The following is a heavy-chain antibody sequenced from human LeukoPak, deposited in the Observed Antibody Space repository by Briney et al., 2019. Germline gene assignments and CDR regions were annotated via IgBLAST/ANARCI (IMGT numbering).Heavy chain of an antibody. D-gene: IGHD3-9*01. CDR2: IYHTGAT. V-gene: IGHV4-38-2*02. CDR3: ARDLGLTISANWFDH. J-gene: IGHJ5*02. CDR1: GYSISSGYF. Sequence: PSETLSLTCAVSGYSISSGYFWVWIRQPPGKGLEWIGSIYHTGATYYNPSLRSPVTISVDTSKNQFSLEVNSVTAADTAVYYCARDLGLTISANWFDHWGQGTLLTVSS.